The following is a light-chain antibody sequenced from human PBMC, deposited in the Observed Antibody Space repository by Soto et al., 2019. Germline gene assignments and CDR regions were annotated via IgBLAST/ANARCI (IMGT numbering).Light chain of an antibody. CDR3: QQYGGSPPST. J-gene: IGKJ2*02. CDR2: DAS. CDR1: QSVTSNY. V-gene: IGKV3-20*01. Sequence: ESVLTQSPGTLSLSPGERATLSCRASQSVTSNYIAWYQQKPGQAPRLLIYDASRRATGIPDRFTGGGSGTDFTLTISRLEPEDFAVYHCQQYGGSPPSTFGQGTNLEI.